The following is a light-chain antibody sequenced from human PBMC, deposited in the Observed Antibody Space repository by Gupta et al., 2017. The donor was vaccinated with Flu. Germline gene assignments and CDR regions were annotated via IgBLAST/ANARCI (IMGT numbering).Light chain of an antibody. CDR2: GAS. V-gene: IGKV3D-15*01. Sequence: EIVMTQSPATLSVSLGERATLSCRASQTVSSNLAWYQQKPGQAPRLLIYGASTRATGIPARFSGSGSGTQFTLTISSLQSEDLAVYYCQQYNNWPPWTFGQGTKVEMK. J-gene: IGKJ1*01. CDR3: QQYNNWPPWT. CDR1: QTVSSN.